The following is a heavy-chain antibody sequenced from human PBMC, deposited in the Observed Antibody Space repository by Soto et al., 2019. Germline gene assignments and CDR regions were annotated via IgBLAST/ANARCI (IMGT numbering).Heavy chain of an antibody. J-gene: IGHJ3*02. D-gene: IGHD2-15*01. V-gene: IGHV3-7*01. Sequence: GGSLRLSCAASGFTFSSYWMSWVRQAPGKGLEWVANIKQDGSEKYYVDAVKGRIAISRDNAKNSLYPQMNSLRAEDTAVYYCARPVRMARDAFDIWGQGTMVTVSS. CDR1: GFTFSSYW. CDR2: IKQDGSEK. CDR3: ARPVRMARDAFDI.